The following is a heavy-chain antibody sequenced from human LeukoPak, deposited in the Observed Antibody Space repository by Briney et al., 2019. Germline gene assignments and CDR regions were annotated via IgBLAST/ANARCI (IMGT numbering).Heavy chain of an antibody. Sequence: GESLKISCKGSGYSFTSYWIGWVRQMPGKGLEWMGIIYPGDSDTRYSPSFQGRVTISADKSISTAYLQWSSLKASDTAMYYCARLSIVVVPAAEGWFDPWGQGTLVTVSS. V-gene: IGHV5-51*01. CDR3: ARLSIVVVPAAEGWFDP. CDR2: IYPGDSDT. D-gene: IGHD2-2*01. J-gene: IGHJ5*02. CDR1: GYSFTSYW.